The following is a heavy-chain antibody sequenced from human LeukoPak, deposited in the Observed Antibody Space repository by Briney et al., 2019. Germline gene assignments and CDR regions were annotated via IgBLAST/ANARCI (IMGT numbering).Heavy chain of an antibody. CDR1: GGSISSYY. CDR2: IYTSGST. Sequence: SETLSLTCTVSGGSISSYYRSWIRQPAGKGLEWIGRIYTSGSTNYNPSLKSRVTMSVDTSKNQFSLKLSSVTAADTAVYYCARVHRNPHFKYSSGWYNAFDIWGQGTMVTVSS. V-gene: IGHV4-4*07. J-gene: IGHJ3*02. D-gene: IGHD6-19*01. CDR3: ARVHRNPHFKYSSGWYNAFDI.